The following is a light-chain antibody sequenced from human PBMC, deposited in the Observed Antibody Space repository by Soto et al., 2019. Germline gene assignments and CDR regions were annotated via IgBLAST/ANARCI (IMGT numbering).Light chain of an antibody. CDR3: SSYAGSNTSV. CDR1: SSDVGGYDY. CDR2: EVS. Sequence: QSALTQPPSASGSPGQSVTISCTGTSSDVGGYDYVSWYQQHPGKAPKHMIYEVSKRPSGVPDRFSGSKSGNTASLTVSGLQAEDEADYYCSSYAGSNTSVFGTGTELTVL. J-gene: IGLJ1*01. V-gene: IGLV2-8*01.